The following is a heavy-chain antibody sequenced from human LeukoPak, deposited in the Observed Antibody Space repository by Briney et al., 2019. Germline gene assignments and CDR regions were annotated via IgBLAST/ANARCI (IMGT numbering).Heavy chain of an antibody. J-gene: IGHJ3*02. D-gene: IGHD5-24*01. V-gene: IGHV4-59*01. CDR1: GGSISSYY. Sequence: SETLSLTCTVSGGSISSYYWSWIRQPPGKGLEWIGYIYYSGSTNYNPSLTSRVTISVDTSKNQFSLKLSSVTAADTAVYYCAVITRRAFDIWGQGTMVTVSS. CDR2: IYYSGST. CDR3: AVITRRAFDI.